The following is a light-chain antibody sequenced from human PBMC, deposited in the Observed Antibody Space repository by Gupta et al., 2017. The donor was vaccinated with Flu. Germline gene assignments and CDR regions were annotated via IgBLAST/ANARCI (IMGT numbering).Light chain of an antibody. Sequence: GQRVTISCSGSSSNIGSNYVYWYQQLPGTAPKLLIYRNNQRPSGVPDRFSGSKSGTSASLAISGLRSEDEADYYCAAWDDSLSVFYVFGTGTKVTVL. V-gene: IGLV1-47*01. J-gene: IGLJ1*01. CDR1: SSNIGSNY. CDR3: AAWDDSLSVFYV. CDR2: RNN.